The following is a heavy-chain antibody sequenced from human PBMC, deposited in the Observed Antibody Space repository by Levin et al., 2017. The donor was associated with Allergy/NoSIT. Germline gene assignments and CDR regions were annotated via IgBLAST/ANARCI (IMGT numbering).Heavy chain of an antibody. J-gene: IGHJ3*02. CDR3: ARDRYSSHPAPDDAFDI. V-gene: IGHV1-18*01. CDR1: TYTFSNYG. Sequence: ASVKVSCKASTYTFSNYGVNWVRQAPGQGLEWMGWISPYNGKTKYAQKFQGRVTMTTDTSTSTAYMDLTSLRSDDTAIYYCARDRYSSHPAPDDAFDIWGQGTMVNVSS. CDR2: ISPYNGKT. D-gene: IGHD6-13*01.